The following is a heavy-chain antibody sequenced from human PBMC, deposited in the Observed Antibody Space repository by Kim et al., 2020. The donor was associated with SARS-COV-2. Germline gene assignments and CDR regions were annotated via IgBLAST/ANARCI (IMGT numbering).Heavy chain of an antibody. CDR3: ARTALWFGEYPNWFDP. D-gene: IGHD3-10*01. V-gene: IGHV1-69*01. Sequence: KFQGRVTITADESTSTAYMELSSLRSEDTAVYYCARTALWFGEYPNWFDPWGQGTLVTVSP. J-gene: IGHJ5*02.